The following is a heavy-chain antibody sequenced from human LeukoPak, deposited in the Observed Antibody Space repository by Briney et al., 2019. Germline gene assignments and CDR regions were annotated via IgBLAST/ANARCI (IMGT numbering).Heavy chain of an antibody. J-gene: IGHJ4*02. CDR3: ARVRNLVPREY. D-gene: IGHD1-7*01. CDR2: ISAYNGNT. Sequence: ASVKVSCKASSYTFTSYGISWVRQAPGQGLEWMGWISAYNGNTNYAQMLQGRVTMTTDTSTGTAYMELRSLRSDDTAVYYCARVRNLVPREYWGQGTLVTVSS. CDR1: SYTFTSYG. V-gene: IGHV1-18*01.